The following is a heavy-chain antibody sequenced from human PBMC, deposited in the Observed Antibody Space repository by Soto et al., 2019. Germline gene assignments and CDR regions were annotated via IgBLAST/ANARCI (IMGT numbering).Heavy chain of an antibody. CDR1: GFTFSSYA. CDR2: ISGSGGST. V-gene: IGHV3-23*01. Sequence: GGSLRLSCAASGFTFSSYAMSWVRQAPGKGLEWVSAISGSGGSTYYADSVKGRFTIPGDNAKNTLYLHMNSLRAEDTAVYYGAKLGVRNLAGGSYRRGGAYFDYWGQGTLVTVSS. J-gene: IGHJ4*02. CDR3: AKLGVRNLAGGSYRRGGAYFDY. D-gene: IGHD3-16*02.